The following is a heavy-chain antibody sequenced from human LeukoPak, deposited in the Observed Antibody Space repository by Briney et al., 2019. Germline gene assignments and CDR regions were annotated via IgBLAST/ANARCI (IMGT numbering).Heavy chain of an antibody. CDR2: IYTSGST. V-gene: IGHV4-61*02. Sequence: TASQTLSLTCAGSGGSISSGSYYWSWIRQPAGKGLEWIGRIYTSGSTNYNPSLKSRVTISVDTSKNQFSLKLSSVTAADTAVYYCARDGTVNWFDPWGQGTLVTVSS. CDR1: GGSISSGSYY. CDR3: ARDGTVNWFDP. D-gene: IGHD4-17*01. J-gene: IGHJ5*02.